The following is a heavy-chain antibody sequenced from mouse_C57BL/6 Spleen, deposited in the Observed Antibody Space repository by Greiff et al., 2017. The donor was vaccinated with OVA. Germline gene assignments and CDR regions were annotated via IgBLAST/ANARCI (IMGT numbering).Heavy chain of an antibody. CDR2: INPNNGGT. V-gene: IGHV1-22*01. CDR1: GYTFTDYN. D-gene: IGHD1-1*01. Sequence: VQLKESGPELVKPGASVKMSCKASGYTFTDYNMHWVKQSHGKSLEWIGYINPNNGGTSYNQKFKGKATLTVNKSSSTAYMELRSLTSEDSAVYYCARVYYYGSRGYYFDYWGQGTTLTVSS. J-gene: IGHJ2*01. CDR3: ARVYYYGSRGYYFDY.